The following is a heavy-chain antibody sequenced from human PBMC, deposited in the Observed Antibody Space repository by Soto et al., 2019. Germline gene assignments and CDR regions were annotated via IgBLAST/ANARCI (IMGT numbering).Heavy chain of an antibody. J-gene: IGHJ6*02. D-gene: IGHD1-1*01. CDR3: ARDRSAGNYFYYGMDV. CDR2: IWYDGSKE. V-gene: IGHV3-33*01. CDR1: GLPFNRNG. Sequence: GGSLRLSCAASGLPFNRNGMHWVRQAPGKGLEWVAVIWYDGSKEYYSDSVKGRFTISRDNSKNMLYLQMNSVRVEDTAVYFCARDRSAGNYFYYGMDVWGQGTTVTVSS.